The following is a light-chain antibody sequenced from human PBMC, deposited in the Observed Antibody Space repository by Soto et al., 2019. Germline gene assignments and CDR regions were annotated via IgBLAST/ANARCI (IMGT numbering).Light chain of an antibody. CDR3: SSYTSSSTYV. V-gene: IGLV2-14*01. J-gene: IGLJ1*01. CDR1: SXDVGAYNY. Sequence: QSVLTQPASVSGSPGQSITISCTGTSXDVGAYNYVSWYQQHPGKAPKLMIYEVSNRPSGVSNRFSGSKSGNTASLTISGLQAEDEADYYCSSYTSSSTYVFATGTKVTVL. CDR2: EVS.